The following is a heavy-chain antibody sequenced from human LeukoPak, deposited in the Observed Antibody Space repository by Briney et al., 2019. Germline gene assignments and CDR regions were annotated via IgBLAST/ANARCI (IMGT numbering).Heavy chain of an antibody. CDR2: ISSSSSTI. D-gene: IGHD2-2*01. J-gene: IGHJ4*02. CDR3: ASGWTGYCSSTSCYGFDY. V-gene: IGHV3-48*01. CDR1: GFTFSSYS. Sequence: GGSLRLSCAASGFTFSSYSMNWVRQAPGKGLEWVSYISSSSSTIYHADSVKGRFTISRDNAKNSLYLQMNSLRAEDTAVYYCASGWTGYCSSTSCYGFDYWGQGTLVTVSS.